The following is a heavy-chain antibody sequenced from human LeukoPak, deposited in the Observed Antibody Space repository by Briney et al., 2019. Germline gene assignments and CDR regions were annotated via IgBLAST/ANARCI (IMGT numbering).Heavy chain of an antibody. CDR1: GGSFSGYY. CDR3: ARVGYDSSGYNLFDY. J-gene: IGHJ4*02. V-gene: IGHV4-34*01. D-gene: IGHD3-22*01. CDR2: INHSGST. Sequence: SETLSLTCAVYGGSFSGYYWSWIRQPPGKGLEWIGEINHSGSTNYNPSLKSRVTISVDTSKNQFSLKLSSVTAADTAVYYCARVGYDSSGYNLFDYWGQGTLVTVSS.